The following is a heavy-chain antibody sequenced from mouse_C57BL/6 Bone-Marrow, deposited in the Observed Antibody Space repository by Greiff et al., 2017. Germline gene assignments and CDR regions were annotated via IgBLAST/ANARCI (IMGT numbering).Heavy chain of an antibody. CDR2: IWSGGST. V-gene: IGHV2-2*01. CDR1: GFALTSYG. J-gene: IGHJ3*01. Sequence: QVQLKQSGPGLVQPSQSLSITCTVSGFALTSYGVHWVRQSPGKGLEWLRVIWSGGSTDYNAAFISRLSISKDNSKSQVFFKMNSLQADDTAIYYCAKTLFAFWGQGTLVTVSA. CDR3: AKTLFAF.